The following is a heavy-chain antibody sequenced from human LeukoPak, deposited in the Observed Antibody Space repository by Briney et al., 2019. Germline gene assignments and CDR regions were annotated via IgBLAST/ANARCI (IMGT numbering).Heavy chain of an antibody. D-gene: IGHD3-22*01. V-gene: IGHV3-7*01. CDR3: ARLHNSGYSIN. CDR2: IKNDETEK. J-gene: IGHJ3*01. Sequence: GGSLRLSCAASGLTFSSYWMSWVRQAPGKGLEWVANIKNDETEKYYEDSVKGRFTISRNNAKSSLYLQMNSLRAEDTAVYYCARLHNSGYSINWGQGTMVTVSS. CDR1: GLTFSSYW.